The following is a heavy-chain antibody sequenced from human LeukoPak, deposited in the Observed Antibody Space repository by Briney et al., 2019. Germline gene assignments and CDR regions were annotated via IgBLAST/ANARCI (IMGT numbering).Heavy chain of an antibody. CDR1: GGSISIGGYY. V-gene: IGHV4-61*08. CDR2: IYYSGST. J-gene: IGHJ4*02. Sequence: SETLSLTCTISGGSISIGGYYWSWIRQHPGKALEWIGYIYYSGSTNYNPSLKSRVTISVDTSNNQFSLKLSSVTAADTAVYYCARTDGYNSHYFDYWGQGTLVTVSS. D-gene: IGHD5-24*01. CDR3: ARTDGYNSHYFDY.